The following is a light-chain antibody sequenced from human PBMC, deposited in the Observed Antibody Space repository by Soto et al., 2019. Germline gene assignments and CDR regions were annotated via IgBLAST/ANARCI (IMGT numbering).Light chain of an antibody. V-gene: IGKV3-11*01. Sequence: EIVLTQSPATLSLSPGERATLSCRASQSVSSYLAWYQQKPGQAPRLLIYDASNRATGIPARFSGSGSGTDLTLTISILELKDFAVYYCQQRSNWPPVSTFGRGTKLEIK. CDR3: QQRSNWPPVST. CDR2: DAS. CDR1: QSVSSY. J-gene: IGKJ2*01.